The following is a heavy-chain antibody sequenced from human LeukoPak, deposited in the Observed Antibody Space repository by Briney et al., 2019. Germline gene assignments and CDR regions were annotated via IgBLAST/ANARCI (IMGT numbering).Heavy chain of an antibody. V-gene: IGHV1-24*01. CDR2: FDPEDGET. CDR3: ATSGSIAAAGTFDY. D-gene: IGHD6-13*01. J-gene: IGHJ4*02. Sequence: AASVKVSCKVSGYTLTELSMHWVRQAPGKGLEWMGGFDPEDGETIYAQKFQGRVTMTEDTSTDTAYMELSSLRSEDTAVYYCATSGSIAAAGTFDYWGQGTLVTVSS. CDR1: GYTLTELS.